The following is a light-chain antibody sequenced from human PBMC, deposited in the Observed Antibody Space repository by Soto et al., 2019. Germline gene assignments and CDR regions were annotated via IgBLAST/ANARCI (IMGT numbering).Light chain of an antibody. V-gene: IGKV3-20*01. CDR2: GAS. Sequence: EVVLTQSPGTLSLSPRDRAALSCRASQSLRSYLAWYQQKPGQAPRLLIYGASTRLTGIPDRFIGSGSGTAFTLPVSRLEPEEFAVYYCQQYDSSPRTFGQGTKVEIK. CDR1: QSLRSY. J-gene: IGKJ1*01. CDR3: QQYDSSPRT.